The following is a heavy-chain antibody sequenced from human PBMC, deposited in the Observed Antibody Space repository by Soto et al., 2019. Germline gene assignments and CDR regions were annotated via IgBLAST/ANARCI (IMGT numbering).Heavy chain of an antibody. CDR2: IWYDGSNK. CDR1: GCTFRSYG. J-gene: IGHJ3*02. CDR3: ARGQYSSGWYGAFDI. V-gene: IGHV3-33*01. Sequence: GGSLRLSCAASGCTFRSYGMHWVRQAPGRGLEWVAVIWYDGSNKYYADSVKGRFTISRDNSKNTLYLQMNSLRAEDTAVYYCARGQYSSGWYGAFDIWGQGTMVTVSS. D-gene: IGHD6-19*01.